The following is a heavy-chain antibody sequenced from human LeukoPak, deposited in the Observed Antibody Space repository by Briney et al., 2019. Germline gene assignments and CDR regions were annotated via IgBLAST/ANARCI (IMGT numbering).Heavy chain of an antibody. CDR2: IYSGGST. D-gene: IGHD2-2*01. Sequence: GGSLRLSCAASGFTVSSNYMSWVRQAPGRGLEWVSVIYSGGSTYYADSVKGRFTISRDNSKNTLYLQMNSLRAEDTAVYYCARPQPRPLGAFDIWGQGTMATVSS. V-gene: IGHV3-66*02. CDR3: ARPQPRPLGAFDI. CDR1: GFTVSSNY. J-gene: IGHJ3*02.